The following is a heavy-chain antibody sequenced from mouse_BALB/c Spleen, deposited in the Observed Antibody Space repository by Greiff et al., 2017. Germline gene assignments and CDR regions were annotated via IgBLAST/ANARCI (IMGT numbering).Heavy chain of an antibody. V-gene: IGHV3-2*02. CDR1: GYSITSYYA. Sequence: EVKLMESGPGLVKPSQSLSLTCTVTGYSITSYYAWNWIRQFPGNKLGWMGYISYSGSTSYNPSLKSRISITRDTSKNQFFLQLNSVTTEDTATYYCARDYDYDGAMDYWGQGTSVTVSS. D-gene: IGHD2-4*01. J-gene: IGHJ4*01. CDR2: ISYSGST. CDR3: ARDYDYDGAMDY.